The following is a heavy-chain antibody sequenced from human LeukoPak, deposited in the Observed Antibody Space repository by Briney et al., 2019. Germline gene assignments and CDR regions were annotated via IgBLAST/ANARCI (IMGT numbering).Heavy chain of an antibody. V-gene: IGHV3-48*03. J-gene: IGHJ4*02. CDR2: ISSSGSTI. D-gene: IGHD2-21*01. CDR3: ARLPGGVVIDAGLY. CDR1: GFTFSSYE. Sequence: GGSLRLSCAASGFTFSSYEMNWVRQAPGKGLEWVSYISSSGSTIYYADSVKGRFTISRDNAKNSLYLQMNSLRAEDTAMYYCARLPGGVVIDAGLYWGQGTLVTVSS.